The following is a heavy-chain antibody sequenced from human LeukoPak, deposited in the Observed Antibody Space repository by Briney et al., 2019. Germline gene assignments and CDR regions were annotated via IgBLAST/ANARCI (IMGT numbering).Heavy chain of an antibody. J-gene: IGHJ5*02. CDR1: GYTFTSYD. CDR3: ARSSIAARHFWFDP. Sequence: ASVKVSCKASGYTFTSYDINWVRQATGQGLEWMGWMNPNSGNTGYAQKSQGRVTMTRNTSISTAYMELSSLRSEDTAVYYCARSSIAARHFWFDPWGQGTLVTVSS. CDR2: MNPNSGNT. V-gene: IGHV1-8*01. D-gene: IGHD6-6*01.